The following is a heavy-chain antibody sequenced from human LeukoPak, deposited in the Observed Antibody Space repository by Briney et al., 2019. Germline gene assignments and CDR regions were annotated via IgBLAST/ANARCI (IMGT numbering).Heavy chain of an antibody. CDR1: GYTFSAYY. Sequence: VSVKVSCKASGYTFSAYYMHWVRQAPGQGLEWMGWINPDSGGTKYAQNFQGRVTMTRDTSISTAYMELSSLRSDDTAVYYCARDRAGDAFDIWGQGTMVTVSS. V-gene: IGHV1-2*02. D-gene: IGHD7-27*01. CDR2: INPDSGGT. CDR3: ARDRAGDAFDI. J-gene: IGHJ3*02.